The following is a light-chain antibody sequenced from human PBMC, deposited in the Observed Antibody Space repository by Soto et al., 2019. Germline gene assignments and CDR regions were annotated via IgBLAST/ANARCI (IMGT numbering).Light chain of an antibody. J-gene: IGKJ1*01. CDR2: GAS. CDR1: QSFTSNY. CDR3: HQYGSSPRT. V-gene: IGKV3-20*01. Sequence: IVLSKSPGTLSLSPGERATLSCGASQSFTSNYLAWYQQKPGQAPRLLIYGASTRATGIPDRFSGSGSGTDFTLTISRLEPEDFAVYYCHQYGSSPRTFGQGTKVDIK.